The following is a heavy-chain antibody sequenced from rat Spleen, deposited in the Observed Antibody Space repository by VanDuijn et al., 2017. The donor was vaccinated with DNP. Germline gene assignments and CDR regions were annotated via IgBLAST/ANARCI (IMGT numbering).Heavy chain of an antibody. Sequence: EVQLQESGPGLVKPSQSLSLTCSVTGYSITSNYWGWVRKFPGNKMEYVGHISFSGTTNYNPSLKSRISITRDTSKNQFFLHLNSVTTEDTATYYCARRAWFFDYWAQGVMVTVSS. J-gene: IGHJ2*01. V-gene: IGHV3-1*01. CDR3: ARRAWFFDY. CDR1: GYSITSNY. CDR2: ISFSGTT. D-gene: IGHD1-1*01.